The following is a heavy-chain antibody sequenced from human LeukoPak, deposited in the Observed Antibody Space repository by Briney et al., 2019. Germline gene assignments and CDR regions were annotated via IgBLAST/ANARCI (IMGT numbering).Heavy chain of an antibody. V-gene: IGHV4-4*07. CDR2: IYTSGGT. CDR3: ARDRGLYGEVLFDP. J-gene: IGHJ5*02. CDR1: GGSISSYY. Sequence: SETLSLTCTVSGGSISSYYWSWIRQPAGKELEWIGRIYTSGGTNYNPSLKSRVSMSVDTSKNQFSLKLTAVAAADTAVYYCARDRGLYGEVLFDPWGQGTLVTVSS. D-gene: IGHD3-10*01.